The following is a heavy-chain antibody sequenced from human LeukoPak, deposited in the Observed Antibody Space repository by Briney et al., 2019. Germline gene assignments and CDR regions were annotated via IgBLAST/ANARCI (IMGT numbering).Heavy chain of an antibody. D-gene: IGHD2-15*01. CDR2: ISGSGGST. CDR1: GFTFSSYA. CDR3: AKANVVVVAATRGYFDY. J-gene: IGHJ4*02. V-gene: IGHV3-23*01. Sequence: GGSLRLSCAASGFTFSSYAMSWVRQAPGKGLEWVSAISGSGGSTYYADSVKGRFTISRDNSKNTLYLQMNSLRAEDTAVYYCAKANVVVVAATRGYFDYWGQGTLVTVSS.